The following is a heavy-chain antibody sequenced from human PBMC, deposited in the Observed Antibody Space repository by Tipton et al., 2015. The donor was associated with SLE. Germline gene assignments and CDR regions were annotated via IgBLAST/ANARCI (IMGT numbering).Heavy chain of an antibody. J-gene: IGHJ5*02. CDR2: ISYDGSNK. V-gene: IGHV3-30*04. CDR1: GFTFSSYA. CDR3: AKVGSFGWFDP. Sequence: SLRLSCAASGFTFSSYAMHWVRQAPGKGLEWVAVISYDGSNKYYADSVKGRFTISRDNSKNTLYLQMNRLRAEDTAMYYCAKVGSFGWFDPWGQGTLVTVSS. D-gene: IGHD3-16*01.